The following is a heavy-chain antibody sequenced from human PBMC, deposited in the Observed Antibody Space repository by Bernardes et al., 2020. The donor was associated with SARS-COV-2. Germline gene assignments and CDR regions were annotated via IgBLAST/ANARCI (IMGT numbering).Heavy chain of an antibody. J-gene: IGHJ4*02. Sequence: SETLSLTCTVSRGSISSFYWGWIRQPAGKGLEWIGHLSASGSTIYNPSLKSRVTMSIDTSTNQFFLKLTSATAADTAVYYCVRWFGDLFVTPYWGQGSLVTVSS. CDR3: VRWFGDLFVTPY. D-gene: IGHD3-10*01. V-gene: IGHV4-4*07. CDR1: RGSISSFY. CDR2: LSASGST.